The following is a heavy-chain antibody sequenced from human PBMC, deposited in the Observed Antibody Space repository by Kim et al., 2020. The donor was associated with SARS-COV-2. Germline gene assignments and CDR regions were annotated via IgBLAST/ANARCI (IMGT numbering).Heavy chain of an antibody. V-gene: IGHV3-64D*06. CDR2: ISSNGGST. J-gene: IGHJ3*02. Sequence: GGSLRLSCSASGFTFSSYAMHWVRQAPGKGLEYVSAISSNGGSTYYADSVKGRFTISRDNSKNTLYLQMSSLRAEDTAVYYCVLLGDYYGSGSYLSDAFDIWGQGTMVTVSS. CDR1: GFTFSSYA. D-gene: IGHD3-10*01. CDR3: VLLGDYYGSGSYLSDAFDI.